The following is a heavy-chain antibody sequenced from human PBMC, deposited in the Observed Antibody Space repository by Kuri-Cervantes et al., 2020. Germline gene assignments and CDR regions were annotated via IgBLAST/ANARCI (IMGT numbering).Heavy chain of an antibody. CDR2: ISSSSSYI. J-gene: IGHJ6*02. V-gene: IGHV3-21*01. CDR3: ARDANVYYYYGMDV. Sequence: GESLKSSCAAPGFTFSSYSMNWVRQAPGKGLEWVSSISSSSSYIYYADSVKGRFTISRDNAKNSLYLQMNSLRAEDTAVYYCARDANVYYYYGMDVWGQGTTVTVSS. CDR1: GFTFSSYS.